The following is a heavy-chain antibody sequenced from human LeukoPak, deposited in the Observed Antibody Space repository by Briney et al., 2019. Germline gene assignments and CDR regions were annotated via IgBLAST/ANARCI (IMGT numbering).Heavy chain of an antibody. D-gene: IGHD5-12*01. J-gene: IGHJ4*02. CDR3: AKHRGKDGGYPFDY. CDR2: ISGSGGST. V-gene: IGHV3-23*01. CDR1: GFIFSSCA. Sequence: GGSLRLSCATSGFIFSSCAMSWVRQAPGKGLEWVSVISGSGGSTNYAESVKGRFTISRDNSKNTLYLQMNSLRVEDTAVYYCAKHRGKDGGYPFDYWGQGTLVTVSS.